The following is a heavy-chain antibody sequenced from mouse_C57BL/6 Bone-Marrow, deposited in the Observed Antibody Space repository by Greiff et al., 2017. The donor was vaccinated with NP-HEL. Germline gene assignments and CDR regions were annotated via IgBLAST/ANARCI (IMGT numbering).Heavy chain of an antibody. Sequence: LVESGAELVRPGASVTLSCKASGYTFTDYEMHWVKQTPVHGLEWIGAIDPETGGTAYNQKFKGKAILTADKSSSTAYMELRSLTSEDSAVYYSYGKDFDYWGQGTTLTVSS. J-gene: IGHJ2*01. D-gene: IGHD2-1*01. CDR3: YGKDFDY. V-gene: IGHV1-15*01. CDR1: GYTFTDYE. CDR2: IDPETGGT.